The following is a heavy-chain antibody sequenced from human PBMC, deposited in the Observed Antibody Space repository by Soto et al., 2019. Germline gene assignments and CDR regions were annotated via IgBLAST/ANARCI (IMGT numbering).Heavy chain of an antibody. J-gene: IGHJ2*01. CDR2: IYHTGST. CDR3: ARGLLPWFFDL. V-gene: IGHV4-34*01. CDR1: GGSYSDYY. Sequence: SETLSLTCAVYGGSYSDYYWTWIRQPPGKGLEWIGEIYHTGSTNYNPSLKSRGTITVDTSKTQFSLKLSSVTAADTAVYYCARGLLPWFFDLWGPATLVTVSS.